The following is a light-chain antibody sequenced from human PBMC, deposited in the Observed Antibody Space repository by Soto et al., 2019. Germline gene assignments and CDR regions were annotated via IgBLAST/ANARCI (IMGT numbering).Light chain of an antibody. V-gene: IGKV1-6*01. CDR3: LQDYDYPRT. J-gene: IGKJ1*01. CDR1: QGIRDE. CDR2: AAS. Sequence: IQMTQSPSSLSASAGDRVTITCRASQGIRDELGWYQQKAGKAPNLLISAASRLQSGVPSRFSGRGSGTDFTLTISSLQPEDFATYYCLQDYDYPRTFGQGTKVDIK.